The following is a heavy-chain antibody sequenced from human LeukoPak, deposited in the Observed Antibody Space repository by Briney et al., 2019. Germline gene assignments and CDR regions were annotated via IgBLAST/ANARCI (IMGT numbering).Heavy chain of an antibody. CDR1: GGSFSGYY. V-gene: IGHV4-34*01. Sequence: SETLSLTCAVYGGSFSGYYWSWIRQPPGKGLEWIGEVNHSRSTDYNPSLKSRVTISVDTSKNQFSLNLSSVTAADTAVYYCARAYYYDRSGYRPLSVLYPRPFDYWGQGTLVTVSS. CDR3: ARAYYYDRSGYRPLSVLYPRPFDY. J-gene: IGHJ4*02. CDR2: VNHSRST. D-gene: IGHD3-22*01.